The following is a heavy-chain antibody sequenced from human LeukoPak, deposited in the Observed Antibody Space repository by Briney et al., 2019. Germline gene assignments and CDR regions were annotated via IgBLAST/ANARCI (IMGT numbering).Heavy chain of an antibody. J-gene: IGHJ6*03. CDR2: INPNNGGT. CDR1: GYTFTGYY. Sequence: GASVKVSCKASGYTFTGYYMHWVRQAPGQGLEWMGWINPNNGGTNHAQKFQGRVTMTRDTSISTAYMELSSLRSDDTAVYYCARGVYCSSSSCSGGLGYYFYFMDVWGQGTTVTVSS. D-gene: IGHD2-2*01. CDR3: ARGVYCSSSSCSGGLGYYFYFMDV. V-gene: IGHV1-2*02.